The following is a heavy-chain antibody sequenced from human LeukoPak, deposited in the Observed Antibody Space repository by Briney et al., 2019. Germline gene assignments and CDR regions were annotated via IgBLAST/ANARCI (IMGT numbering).Heavy chain of an antibody. CDR2: IDFTSTYI. CDR3: AKDESRVRGVIRDAFDF. V-gene: IGHV3-21*01. CDR1: GFNFSTYS. D-gene: IGHD3-10*01. J-gene: IGHJ3*01. Sequence: GGSVRLSCAASGFNFSTYSMNWVRQAPGKGLEWVSSIDFTSTYIDYADSVKGRFAISRDNAKKSLYLQMNSLRVDDTAVYYCAKDESRVRGVIRDAFDFWGQGTLVTVSS.